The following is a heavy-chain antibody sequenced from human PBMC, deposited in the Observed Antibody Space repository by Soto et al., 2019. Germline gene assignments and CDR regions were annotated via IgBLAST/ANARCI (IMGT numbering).Heavy chain of an antibody. J-gene: IGHJ4*02. CDR2: INPDGSTT. CDR1: GFTFSNYW. D-gene: IGHD3-10*01. V-gene: IGHV3-74*01. Sequence: EVQLVESGGDFVRPGGSLRLSCTASGFTFSNYWMHWVRQTPGKGLVWVSRINPDGSTTSHADSVEGRFSISRDNARNTLYLQMDSLRAEDTAVYYCARVAVGEYHFDSFGQGTLVTVSS. CDR3: ARVAVGEYHFDS.